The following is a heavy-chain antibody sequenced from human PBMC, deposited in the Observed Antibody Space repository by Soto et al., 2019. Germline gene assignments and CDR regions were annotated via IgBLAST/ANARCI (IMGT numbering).Heavy chain of an antibody. CDR1: GFTFSGSA. J-gene: IGHJ5*02. D-gene: IGHD3-3*01. CDR3: ARSSGGVFGIIIEGSNWFAP. Sequence: GGSLRLSCAASGFTFSGSAMTWVRQAPGKWLEYVSSITSSGSEVFHAASVKGRFTMSRDNSKNMLYLQMNSLRAEDTAVYYCARSSGGVFGIIIEGSNWFAPWGQGTLVTVSS. V-gene: IGHV3-23*01. CDR2: ITSSGSEV.